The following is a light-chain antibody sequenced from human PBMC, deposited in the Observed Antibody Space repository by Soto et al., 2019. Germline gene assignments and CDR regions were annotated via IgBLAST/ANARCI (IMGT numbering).Light chain of an antibody. Sequence: DIQMTQSPSSLSASVGDRVTITFRASQGISTYLNWYQHKTGKAPKLLISAASSLQSGVPSRFSGSGSETDFTLTISSLHPEDFPTYSCQQSYSTTWTFGQGTRWIS. CDR1: QGISTY. J-gene: IGKJ1*01. CDR2: AAS. CDR3: QQSYSTTWT. V-gene: IGKV1-39*01.